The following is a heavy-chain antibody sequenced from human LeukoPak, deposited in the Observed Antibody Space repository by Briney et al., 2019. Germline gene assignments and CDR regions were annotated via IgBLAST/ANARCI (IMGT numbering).Heavy chain of an antibody. J-gene: IGHJ4*02. Sequence: GGSLRLSCAASGFTFSSYSMNWVRQAPGKGLEWVSYISSSSSTIYYADSVKGRFTISRDNAKNSLYLQMNSLRAEDTAVYYCARDIPSPCTAVAGTPFDYWGQGTLVTVSS. CDR3: ARDIPSPCTAVAGTPFDY. CDR2: ISSSSSTI. CDR1: GFTFSSYS. V-gene: IGHV3-48*04. D-gene: IGHD6-19*01.